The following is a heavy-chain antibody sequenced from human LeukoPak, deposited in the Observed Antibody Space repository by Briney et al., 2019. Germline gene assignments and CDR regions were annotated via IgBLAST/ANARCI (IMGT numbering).Heavy chain of an antibody. J-gene: IGHJ4*02. CDR1: GFTFSSYG. CDR2: ISGSGGST. V-gene: IGHV3-23*01. Sequence: GGSLRLSCAASGFTFSSYGMSWVRQAPGKGLEWVSAISGSGGSTYYADSVKGRFTISRDNSKNTLYLQMNSLRAEDTAVYYCAKDRGITIFGVVVTTPAFFDYWGQGTLVTVSS. D-gene: IGHD3-3*01. CDR3: AKDRGITIFGVVVTTPAFFDY.